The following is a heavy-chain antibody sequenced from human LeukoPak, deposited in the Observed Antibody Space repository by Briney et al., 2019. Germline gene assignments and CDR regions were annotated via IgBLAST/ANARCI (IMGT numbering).Heavy chain of an antibody. D-gene: IGHD2-15*01. CDR2: ISGSGGST. V-gene: IGHV3-23*01. J-gene: IGHJ5*02. Sequence: GGSLRLSCAASGFTFDDYGMSWVRQAPGKGLEWVSAISGSGGSTYYADSVKGRFTISRDNSKNTLYLQMNSLRAEDTAVYYCAKFGGVVVAATPRWFDPWGQGTLVTVSS. CDR3: AKFGGVVVAATPRWFDP. CDR1: GFTFDDYG.